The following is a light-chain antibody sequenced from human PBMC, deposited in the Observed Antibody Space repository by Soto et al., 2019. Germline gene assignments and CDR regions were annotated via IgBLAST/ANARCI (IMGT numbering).Light chain of an antibody. CDR2: AVS. CDR1: SSDVGLYDY. CDR3: SSYKSDSSYV. Sequence: QSVLTQPASVSGSPGQSITISCTGTSSDVGLYDYVSWYQQHPGKAPQLMIYAVSNRPSGVSNRFSASKSGNTASLFISGLQDEDEADHYCSSYKSDSSYVFGSGTKVTVL. J-gene: IGLJ1*01. V-gene: IGLV2-14*01.